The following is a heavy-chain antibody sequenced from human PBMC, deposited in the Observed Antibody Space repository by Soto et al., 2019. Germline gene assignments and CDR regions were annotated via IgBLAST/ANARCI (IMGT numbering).Heavy chain of an antibody. CDR1: GFTVSRNY. Sequence: EVQLVESGGGLIQPGGSLRLSCAASGFTVSRNYMSWVRQAPGKGLEWVSVIYNDGSTYYADSVKGRFTISRDNSKNTLYLQMNSLRAEDTAVYYCASNHYYGSGSYHGWFDPWGQGILVTVSS. D-gene: IGHD3-10*01. CDR3: ASNHYYGSGSYHGWFDP. CDR2: IYNDGST. J-gene: IGHJ5*02. V-gene: IGHV3-53*01.